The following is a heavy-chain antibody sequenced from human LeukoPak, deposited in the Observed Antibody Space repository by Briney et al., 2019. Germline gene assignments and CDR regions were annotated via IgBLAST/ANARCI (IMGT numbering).Heavy chain of an antibody. V-gene: IGHV3-21*01. CDR1: GFTFNIYS. D-gene: IGHD5-12*01. J-gene: IGHJ4*02. CDR3: ARDPYSGYDKRVYYFDY. CDR2: ISSRRSYI. Sequence: GGSLRVSCAASGFTFNIYSLNWVRQAPGKGLEWVSSISSRRSYIYYADSVKGRFTISRDNANNSLYLQMNSLRAEDTAVYYCARDPYSGYDKRVYYFDYWGQGTLVTVSS.